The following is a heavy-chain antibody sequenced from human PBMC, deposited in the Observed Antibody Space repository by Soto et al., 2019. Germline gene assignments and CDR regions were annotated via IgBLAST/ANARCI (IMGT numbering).Heavy chain of an antibody. Sequence: GGSLRLSCAASGFTFSSYGMHWVRQAPGKGLEWVAVISYDGSNKYYADSVKGRFTISRDNSKSTLYLQMNSLRAEDTAVYYCAKDRTFLEWLSHRHTLFDYWGQGTLVTVSS. D-gene: IGHD3-3*01. CDR2: ISYDGSNK. CDR3: AKDRTFLEWLSHRHTLFDY. J-gene: IGHJ4*02. CDR1: GFTFSSYG. V-gene: IGHV3-30*18.